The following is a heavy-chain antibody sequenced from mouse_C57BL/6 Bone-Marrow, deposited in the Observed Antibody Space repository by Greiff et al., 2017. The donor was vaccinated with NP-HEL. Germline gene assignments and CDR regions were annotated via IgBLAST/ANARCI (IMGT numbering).Heavy chain of an antibody. V-gene: IGHV1-76*01. Sequence: VKLMESGAELVRPGASVKLSCKASGYTFTDYYINWVKQRPGQGLEWIARIYPGSGNTYYNEKFKGKATLTAEKSSSTAYMQLSSLTSEDSAVYFCAREDGYRIAYWGQGTLVTVSA. CDR3: AREDGYRIAY. CDR1: GYTFTDYY. D-gene: IGHD2-3*01. J-gene: IGHJ3*01. CDR2: IYPGSGNT.